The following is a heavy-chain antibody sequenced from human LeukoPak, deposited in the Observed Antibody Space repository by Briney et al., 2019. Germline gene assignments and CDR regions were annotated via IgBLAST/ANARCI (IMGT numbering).Heavy chain of an antibody. CDR1: GYTFTSYY. D-gene: IGHD3-10*01. V-gene: IGHV1-46*01. CDR3: ARDSGADLWFGELYYNWFDP. J-gene: IGHJ5*02. Sequence: ASVKVSCKASGYTFTSYYMHWVRQAPGQGLEWMGIINPSGGSTSYAQKFQGRVTMTRDTSTSTVYMELSSLRSEDTAVYHCARDSGADLWFGELYYNWFDPWGQGTLVTVSS. CDR2: INPSGGST.